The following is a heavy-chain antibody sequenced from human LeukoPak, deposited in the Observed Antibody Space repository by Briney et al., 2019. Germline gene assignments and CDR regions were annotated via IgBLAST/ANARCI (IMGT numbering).Heavy chain of an antibody. Sequence: GGSLRLSCAASGFTFSRFSMNWVRQAPGKGLEWVSYISGSSTTIYYADSVKGRFTISRDNGKNSMFLQMNSLRAEDTAVYYCARDMSPQVVPYAIVADSWGQGTLVTVST. CDR3: ARDMSPQVVPYAIVADS. J-gene: IGHJ4*02. CDR2: ISGSSTTI. CDR1: GFTFSRFS. V-gene: IGHV3-48*01. D-gene: IGHD2-2*01.